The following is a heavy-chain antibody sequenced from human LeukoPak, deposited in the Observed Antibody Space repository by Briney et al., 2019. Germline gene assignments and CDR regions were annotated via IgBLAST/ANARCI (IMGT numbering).Heavy chain of an antibody. J-gene: IGHJ3*02. V-gene: IGHV3-7*01. CDR2: IKEDESEK. CDR1: GFTFSSYW. CDR3: ANEGGGAFDI. Sequence: GGSLRLSCAASGFTFSSYWMSWVRQAPGKGLEWVANIKEDESEKYYVDSVKGRFTISRDNAKNSLYLQMNSLRAEDTAIYFCANEGGGAFDIWGQGTMVTVSS.